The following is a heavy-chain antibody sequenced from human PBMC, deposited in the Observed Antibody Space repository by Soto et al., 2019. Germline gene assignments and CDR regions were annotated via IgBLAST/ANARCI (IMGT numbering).Heavy chain of an antibody. CDR1: GFTFSSSW. V-gene: IGHV3-74*01. D-gene: IGHD3-16*01. CDR2: IYNDGSIT. CDR3: GRERGGAMDV. J-gene: IGHJ6*02. Sequence: GGSLRLSCAASGFTFSSSWMHWVRQAPGKGLVWVARIYNDGSITNYADSVKGRFTISRDNTKNTLYLQMNSLRAVDTAVYWCGRERGGAMDVWGQGTTVTVSS.